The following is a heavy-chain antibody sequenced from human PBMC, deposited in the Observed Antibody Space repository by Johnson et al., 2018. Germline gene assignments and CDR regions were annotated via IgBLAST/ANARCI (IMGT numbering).Heavy chain of an antibody. Sequence: QVQLQESGGGLVQPGGSLRLSCAASGFPFNTYWIHWVRQAQGKGLEWVAVIWYDGSNKYFFDSVTGRFSSSRDNSRKTLYLEMNSLRVEDTAVYYCARKGPNHAFDIWGQGTMVTVSS. CDR2: IWYDGSNK. D-gene: IGHD2-8*01. J-gene: IGHJ3*02. CDR3: ARKGPNHAFDI. V-gene: IGHV3-33*08. CDR1: GFPFNTYW.